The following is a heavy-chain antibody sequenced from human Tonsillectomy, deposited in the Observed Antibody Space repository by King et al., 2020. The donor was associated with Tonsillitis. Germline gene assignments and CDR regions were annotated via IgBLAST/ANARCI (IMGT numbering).Heavy chain of an antibody. J-gene: IGHJ4*02. CDR2: IYYSGST. D-gene: IGHD3-10*01. V-gene: IGHV4-59*01. Sequence: VQLQESGPGLVKPSETLSLTCTVSGGAISSYYWSWIRQPPGKGLEWIGYIYYSGSTNYNPSLKSRVTISVDTSKNQFSLKLSSVTAADTAVYYCARHRELLYNYFDYWGQGPLVTVSS. CDR1: GGAISSYY. CDR3: ARHRELLYNYFDY.